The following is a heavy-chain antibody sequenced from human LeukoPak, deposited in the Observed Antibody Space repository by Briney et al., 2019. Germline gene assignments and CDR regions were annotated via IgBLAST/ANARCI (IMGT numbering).Heavy chain of an antibody. V-gene: IGHV4-59*01. J-gene: IGHJ4*02. CDR1: DGSMSSYY. D-gene: IGHD6-6*01. Sequence: SETLSLTCTVSDGSMSSYYWSWIRQPAEKGLEWIGYISYSGTTNYNPSLKSRVTISLDTSQNQFSLKLSSVTAADTAVYYCATIAARPVGLRANNFDFWGQGTLVTVSS. CDR3: ATIAARPVGLRANNFDF. CDR2: ISYSGTT.